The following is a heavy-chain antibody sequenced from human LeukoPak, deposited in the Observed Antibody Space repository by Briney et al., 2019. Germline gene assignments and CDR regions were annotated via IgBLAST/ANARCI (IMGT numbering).Heavy chain of an antibody. CDR3: ARALGYCSGGSCTRGYNWFDP. D-gene: IGHD2-15*01. CDR2: IYYGGST. J-gene: IGHJ5*02. V-gene: IGHV4-39*01. Sequence: SETLSLTYTVSGGSISGYYWGWIRQPPGKGLEWLGSIYYGGSTYYNPSLKSRVTISVDTSMNQFSLKLSFVTTADTAVYYCARALGYCSGGSCTRGYNWFDPWGQGTLVTVPS. CDR1: GGSISGYY.